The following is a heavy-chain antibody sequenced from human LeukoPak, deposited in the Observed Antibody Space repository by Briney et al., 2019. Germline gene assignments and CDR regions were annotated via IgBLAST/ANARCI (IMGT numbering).Heavy chain of an antibody. D-gene: IGHD2-8*01. V-gene: IGHV4-59*01. CDR2: IYYSGST. CDR1: GGSISSYY. CDR3: ARGLGYCTNGICYPFDY. J-gene: IGHJ4*02. Sequence: SETLSLTCTVSGGSISSYYWSWIRQPPGKGPEWIGYIYYSGSTKYNPSLKSRVTISVDTSKSQFSLKLSSVTAADTAVYYCARGLGYCTNGICYPFDYWGQGTLVTASS.